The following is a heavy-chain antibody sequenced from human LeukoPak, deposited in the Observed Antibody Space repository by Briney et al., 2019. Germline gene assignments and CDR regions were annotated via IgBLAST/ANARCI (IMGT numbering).Heavy chain of an antibody. Sequence: GGSLRLSSAASGFTFSDYYMSWVRQAPGKGLEWVSVIYSGGSTYYADSVKGRFTISRDNSKNTLYLQMNSLRAEDTAVYYCARDGDCSGGSCYSYYYYGMDVWGQGTTVTVSS. CDR1: GFTFSDYY. J-gene: IGHJ6*02. V-gene: IGHV3-66*01. CDR3: ARDGDCSGGSCYSYYYYGMDV. CDR2: IYSGGST. D-gene: IGHD2-15*01.